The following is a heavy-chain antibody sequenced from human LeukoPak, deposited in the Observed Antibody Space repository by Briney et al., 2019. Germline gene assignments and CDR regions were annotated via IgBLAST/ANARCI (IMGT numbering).Heavy chain of an antibody. CDR2: IYHSGST. Sequence: SQTLSPTCAVSGGSISSGGYSWSWIRQPPGKGLEWIGYIYHSGSTYYNPSLKSRVTISVDRSKNQFSLKLSSVTAADTAVYHCAGQGYSSSWYRNQGPEYFQHWGQGTLVTVSS. J-gene: IGHJ1*01. V-gene: IGHV4-30-2*01. D-gene: IGHD6-13*01. CDR1: GGSISSGGYS. CDR3: AGQGYSSSWYRNQGPEYFQH.